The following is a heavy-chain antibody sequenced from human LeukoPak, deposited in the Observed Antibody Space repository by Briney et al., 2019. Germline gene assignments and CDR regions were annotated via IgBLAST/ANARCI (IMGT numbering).Heavy chain of an antibody. D-gene: IGHD3-10*01. V-gene: IGHV3-48*01. Sequence: GGSLRLSCAASGFTFSSYSMNWVRQAPGKGLEWVSYISSSSSTIYYADSVKGRFTISRDNAKNSLYLQMNSLRAEDTAVYYCARRRRPYGSGKGVVWFDPWGQGTLVTVSS. CDR3: ARRRRPYGSGKGVVWFDP. CDR1: GFTFSSYS. CDR2: ISSSSSTI. J-gene: IGHJ5*02.